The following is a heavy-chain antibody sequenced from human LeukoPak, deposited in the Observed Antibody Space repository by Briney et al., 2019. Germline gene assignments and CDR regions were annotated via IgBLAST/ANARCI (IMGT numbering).Heavy chain of an antibody. CDR2: IYGSGGI. CDR3: ARDSLGITAVGNY. J-gene: IGHJ4*02. CDR1: GGSISSYY. D-gene: IGHD6-13*01. Sequence: PSETLSLTCTVSGGSISSYYWSWIRQPAGKGLEWIGRIYGSGGINYNPSLKSRVAMSLDTSKNQFSLKLSSVTAADTAVYYCARDSLGITAVGNYWGQGTLVTVSS. V-gene: IGHV4-4*07.